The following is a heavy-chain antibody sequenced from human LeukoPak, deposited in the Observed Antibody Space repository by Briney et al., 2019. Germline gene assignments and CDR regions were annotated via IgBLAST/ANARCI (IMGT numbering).Heavy chain of an antibody. V-gene: IGHV1-69*04. Sequence: ASVKVSCKASGGTFSSYAISWVRQAPGQGREWRGRIIPILGIANYAQKFQGRVTITADKSTSTAYMELSSLRSEDTAVYYCAREAAVAARTFDYWGQGTLVTVSS. D-gene: IGHD6-19*01. CDR1: GGTFSSYA. CDR2: IIPILGIA. CDR3: AREAAVAARTFDY. J-gene: IGHJ4*02.